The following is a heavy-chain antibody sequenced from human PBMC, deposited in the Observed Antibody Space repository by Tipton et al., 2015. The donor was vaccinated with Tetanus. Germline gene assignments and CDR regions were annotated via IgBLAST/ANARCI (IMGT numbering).Heavy chain of an antibody. J-gene: IGHJ4*02. CDR2: IFPQFGTS. Sequence: QLVQSGAEVKKPGSSVRVSCKTSGGTFNSYAISWVRQAPGQGLEWMGGIFPQFGTSNYAPKFQDRVTMTADTSTGTVYMDLSSLRSDDTAVYYCARANNDYPKKGPFDYWGQGILVTVSS. CDR1: GGTFNSYA. CDR3: ARANNDYPKKGPFDY. D-gene: IGHD5-12*01. V-gene: IGHV1-69*06.